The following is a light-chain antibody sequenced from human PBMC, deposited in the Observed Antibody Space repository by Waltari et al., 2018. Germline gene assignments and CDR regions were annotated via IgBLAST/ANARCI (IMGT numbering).Light chain of an antibody. CDR1: QGISSY. Sequence: DIQLTQSPSFLSASVGDRVTITCRASQGISSYLAWYQQKPGKAPKLLIYAASILQSGVPSRFSGSGSGTEFTRTISSLQPEDFATYYCQHLNNYPFTFGPGTKVDIK. CDR2: AAS. J-gene: IGKJ3*01. V-gene: IGKV1-9*01. CDR3: QHLNNYPFT.